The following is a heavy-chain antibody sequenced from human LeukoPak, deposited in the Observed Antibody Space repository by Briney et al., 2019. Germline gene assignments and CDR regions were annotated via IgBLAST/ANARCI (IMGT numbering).Heavy chain of an antibody. D-gene: IGHD3-22*01. Sequence: PSETLSLTCSISGASTSSRGYYWTWVRQHSEKGLEWIGYIYHTGTTYYNPSLRSRITISMGTSKNQFSLKMTSMTAADTAVYYCAGDLDFASGYYLHYWGQGSLVTVPS. CDR2: IYHTGTT. V-gene: IGHV4-31*03. J-gene: IGHJ4*02. CDR3: AGDLDFASGYYLHY. CDR1: GASTSSRGYY.